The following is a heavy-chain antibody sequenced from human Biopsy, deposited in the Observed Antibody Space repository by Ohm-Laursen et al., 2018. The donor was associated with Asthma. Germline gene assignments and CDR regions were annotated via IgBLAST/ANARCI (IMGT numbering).Heavy chain of an antibody. CDR2: IYSGGTS. CDR3: ARGDSSGWSHYYFDY. Sequence: GSLRLSCAASGFTFSRDHMFWVRQAPGKGLEWVSVIYSGGTSHTSESVRGRFTISRAFSKNTLHIPMHSLRVEETAVYYCARGDSSGWSHYYFDYWGQGTLVTVSS. D-gene: IGHD6-19*01. CDR1: GFTFSRDH. V-gene: IGHV3-53*01. J-gene: IGHJ4*02.